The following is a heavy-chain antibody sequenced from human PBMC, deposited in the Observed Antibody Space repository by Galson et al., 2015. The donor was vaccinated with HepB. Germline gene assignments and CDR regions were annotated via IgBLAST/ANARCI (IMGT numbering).Heavy chain of an antibody. CDR1: GFTFSSYS. CDR2: ISSSSSYI. J-gene: IGHJ6*02. Sequence: SLRLSCAASGFTFSSYSMNWVRQAPGKGLEWVSSISSSSSYIYYADSVKGRFTISRDYAKNSLYLQMNSLRAEDTAVYYCARDGYNPYYYYGMDVWGQGTTVTVSS. CDR3: ARDGYNPYYYYGMDV. V-gene: IGHV3-21*01. D-gene: IGHD5-24*01.